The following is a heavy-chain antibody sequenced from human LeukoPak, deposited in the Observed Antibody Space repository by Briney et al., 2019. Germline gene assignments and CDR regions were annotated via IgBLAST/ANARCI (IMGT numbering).Heavy chain of an antibody. D-gene: IGHD5-12*01. V-gene: IGHV3-21*01. CDR3: ARDVVATNSGFNWFDP. Sequence: GGSLRLSCAASGFTFSSYSMNWVRQAPGQGLEWVSSISSSSYIYYADSVKGRFTISRDNAKNSLYLQMNSLRAEDTAVYYCARDVVATNSGFNWFDPWGQGTLVTVSS. CDR2: ISSSSYI. CDR1: GFTFSSYS. J-gene: IGHJ5*02.